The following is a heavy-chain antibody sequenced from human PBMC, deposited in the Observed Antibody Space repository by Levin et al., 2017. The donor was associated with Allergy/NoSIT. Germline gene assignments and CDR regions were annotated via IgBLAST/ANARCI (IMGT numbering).Heavy chain of an antibody. CDR1: GGSISSSSFF. J-gene: IGHJ4*02. CDR2: IHYSGST. Sequence: SQTLSLTCIVSGGSISSSSFFWGWIRQPPGKGLEWIGSIHYSGSTYYNPSLNSRVTISGDTSKNQFSLKLTSVPAADTAVYYCARQYCSGSGSYRPFDYWGQGTLVTVSS. V-gene: IGHV4-39*01. D-gene: IGHD3-10*01. CDR3: ARQYCSGSGSYRPFDY.